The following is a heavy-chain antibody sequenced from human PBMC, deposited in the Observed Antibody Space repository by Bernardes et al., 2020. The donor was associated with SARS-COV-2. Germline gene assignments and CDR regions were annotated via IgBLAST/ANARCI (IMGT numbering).Heavy chain of an antibody. J-gene: IGHJ4*02. Sequence: ASVKVSCKASGYTFTSYGISWVRQAPGQGLEWMGWISAYNGNTNYAQKLQGRVTMTTDTSTSTAYMELRSLRSDDTAVYYCARDPGPYSSSWYTDYWGQGTLVTVSS. D-gene: IGHD6-13*01. V-gene: IGHV1-18*01. CDR1: GYTFTSYG. CDR3: ARDPGPYSSSWYTDY. CDR2: ISAYNGNT.